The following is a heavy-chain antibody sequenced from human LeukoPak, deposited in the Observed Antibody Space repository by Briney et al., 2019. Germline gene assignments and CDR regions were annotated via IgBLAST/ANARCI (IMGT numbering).Heavy chain of an antibody. CDR3: ARGVNSGSYPNWFDP. D-gene: IGHD1-26*01. Sequence: PGGSLRLSCAASGFAFSTYSMNWVRQAPGKGLERVSSISSISRDIYHADSVKGRFTISRDNAKNSLYLQMNSLRAEDTAVYYCARGVNSGSYPNWFDPWGQGILVTVS. CDR1: GFAFSTYS. CDR2: ISSISRDI. V-gene: IGHV3-21*01. J-gene: IGHJ5*02.